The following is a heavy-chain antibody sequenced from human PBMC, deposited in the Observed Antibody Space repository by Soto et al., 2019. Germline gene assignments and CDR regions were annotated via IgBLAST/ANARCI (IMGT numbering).Heavy chain of an antibody. CDR3: SNGMGPGGYPWNGH. CDR1: GFIFSNVW. Sequence: GRSLRLSCSASGFIFSNVWMNWVRQAPGEGLEWVGRIKSKSAGETTDSAAPVKGRFTISRDDSKSMLYLQMNSLKIEDTAVYYCSNGMGPGGYPWNGHCGQVSLVTVSS. D-gene: IGHD1-26*01. V-gene: IGHV3-15*01. J-gene: IGHJ4*02. CDR2: IKSKSAGETT.